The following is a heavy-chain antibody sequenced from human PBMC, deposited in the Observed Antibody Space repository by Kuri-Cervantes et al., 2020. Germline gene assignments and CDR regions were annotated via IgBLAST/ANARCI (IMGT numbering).Heavy chain of an antibody. CDR3: AKEASIAVAGLPDYYYYMDV. CDR2: ISYDGSNK. J-gene: IGHJ6*03. CDR1: GFTFSSYG. D-gene: IGHD6-19*01. V-gene: IGHV3-30*18. Sequence: GGSLRLSCAASGFTFSSYGMHWVRQAPGKGLEWVAVISYDGSNKYYADSVKGRFTISRDNSKNTLYLQMNSLGAEDTAVYYCAKEASIAVAGLPDYYYYMDVWGKGTTVTVSS.